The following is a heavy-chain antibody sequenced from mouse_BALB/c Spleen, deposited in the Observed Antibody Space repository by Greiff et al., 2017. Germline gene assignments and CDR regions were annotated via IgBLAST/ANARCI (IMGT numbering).Heavy chain of an antibody. J-gene: IGHJ3*01. Sequence: DLVKPGASVKLSCKASGYTFTSYWINWIKQRPGQGLEWIGRIAPGSGSTYYNEMFKGKATLTADKSSSKAYMQLSSLTSEDSAVYFCARGDYGSSSWFAYWGQGTLVTVSA. CDR3: ARGDYGSSSWFAY. CDR1: GYTFTSYW. D-gene: IGHD1-1*01. CDR2: IAPGSGST. V-gene: IGHV1S41*01.